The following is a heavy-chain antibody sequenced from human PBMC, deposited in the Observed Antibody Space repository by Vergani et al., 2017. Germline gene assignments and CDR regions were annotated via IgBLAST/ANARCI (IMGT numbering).Heavy chain of an antibody. CDR2: ISYDGTQK. D-gene: IGHD1-1*01. V-gene: IGHV3-30*03. CDR3: ATKSWGTPGCQIGYFRE. Sequence: VQLLESGGSLKQPGGSVRLSCAASGFTFSTYAMHWVRQAPGKGLEWVAVISYDGTQKYYADSVKGRFTISRDNSKSTLYLQMNSLRTEDTAVYYCATKSWGTPGCQIGYFREWVQGTLVTVSS. CDR1: GFTFSTYA. J-gene: IGHJ1*01.